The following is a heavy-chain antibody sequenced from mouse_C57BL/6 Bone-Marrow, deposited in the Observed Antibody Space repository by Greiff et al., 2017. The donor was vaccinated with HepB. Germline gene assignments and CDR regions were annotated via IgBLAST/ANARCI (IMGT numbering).Heavy chain of an antibody. CDR3: ARSRFNYGSSYFDY. CDR2: IHPNSGST. V-gene: IGHV1-64*01. J-gene: IGHJ2*01. D-gene: IGHD1-1*01. CDR1: GYTFTSYW. Sequence: VQLQQPGAELVKPGASVKLSCKASGYTFTSYWMHWVKQRPGQGLEWIGMIHPNSGSTNYNEKFKSKATLTVDKSSSTAYMQLSSLTSEDSAVYYCARSRFNYGSSYFDYWGQGTTLTVSS.